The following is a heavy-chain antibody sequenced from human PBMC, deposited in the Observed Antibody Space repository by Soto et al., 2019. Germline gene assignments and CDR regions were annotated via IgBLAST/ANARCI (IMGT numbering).Heavy chain of an antibody. CDR3: ARMSAVAALDY. V-gene: IGHV4-59*08. CDR2: IDYSGST. Sequence: QVQLQESGPGLVKPSETLSLTCTVSGGSISSYYWSWLRQPPGKGLEWIGYIDYSGSTNYNPSLKSRVTISVDTAKNQFSLKLSSVTAADTAVYYCARMSAVAALDYWGQGTLVTVSS. D-gene: IGHD6-19*01. J-gene: IGHJ4*02. CDR1: GGSISSYY.